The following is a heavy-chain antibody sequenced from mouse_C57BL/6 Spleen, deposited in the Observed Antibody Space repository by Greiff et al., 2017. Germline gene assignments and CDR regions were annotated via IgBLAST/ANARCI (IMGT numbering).Heavy chain of an antibody. V-gene: IGHV1-69*01. CDR1: GYTFTSSW. J-gene: IGHJ2*01. Sequence: QVQLQQPGAELVMPGASVKLSCKASGYTFTSSWMHWVKQRPGQGLEWIGAIDPSARSTNYHPKFKGKSTLTVDKSSSTAYMQLSSLTSEDSAVYYCARGGFDYYGSSYDYWGQGTTLTVSS. D-gene: IGHD1-1*01. CDR3: ARGGFDYYGSSYDY. CDR2: IDPSARST.